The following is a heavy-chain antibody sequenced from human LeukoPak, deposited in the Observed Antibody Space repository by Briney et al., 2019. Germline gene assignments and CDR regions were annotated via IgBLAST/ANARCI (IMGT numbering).Heavy chain of an antibody. CDR1: GGSFSGYY. CDR2: INHSGST. J-gene: IGHJ5*02. CDR3: ASARSPGYSGPASDFP. Sequence: PSETLSLTCAVYGGSFSGYYWSWIRQPPGKGLEWTGEINHSGSTNYNPSLKSRVTLSVDTSKNQFSLKLTSVTAADTAIYYCASARSPGYSGPASDFPWGQGTLVTVSS. D-gene: IGHD5-12*01. V-gene: IGHV4-34*01.